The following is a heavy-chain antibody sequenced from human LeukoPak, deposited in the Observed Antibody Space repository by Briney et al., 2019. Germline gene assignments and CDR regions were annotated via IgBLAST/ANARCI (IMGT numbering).Heavy chain of an antibody. V-gene: IGHV4-39*01. CDR2: ISYSGRT. CDR1: GGSISSSSYY. Sequence: PSETLSLTCTVSGGSISSSSYYWGWIRQPPGKGLEWNGRISYSGRTYYIPALKSRVTISVDTSKNQFSLKLSSVTAADTAVYYCARQPAYYYGSGSSKSPFDYWGQGTLVTVSS. CDR3: ARQPAYYYGSGSSKSPFDY. D-gene: IGHD3-10*01. J-gene: IGHJ4*02.